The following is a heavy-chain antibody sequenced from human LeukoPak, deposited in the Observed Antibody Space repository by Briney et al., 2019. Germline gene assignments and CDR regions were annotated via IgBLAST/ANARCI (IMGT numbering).Heavy chain of an antibody. J-gene: IGHJ6*03. V-gene: IGHV3-30*02. CDR3: ARGYYYGSGYYYMDV. CDR2: IRYDGSNK. Sequence: GGSLRLSCAASGFTFSSYGMHWVRQAPGKGLEWVAFIRYDGSNKYYADSVKGRFTISRDNSKNTLYLQMNSLRAEDTAVYYCARGYYYGSGYYYMDVWGKGTTVTVSS. CDR1: GFTFSSYG. D-gene: IGHD3-10*01.